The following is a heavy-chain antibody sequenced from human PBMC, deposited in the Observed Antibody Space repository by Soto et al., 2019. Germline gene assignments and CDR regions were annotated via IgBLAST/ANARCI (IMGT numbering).Heavy chain of an antibody. CDR2: IYPSGST. D-gene: IGHD3-10*01. J-gene: IGHJ6*02. Sequence: QLQESGSGLVKPSQTLSLTCRVSSDSRDSGGYSWSWIRQPPGKGLEWIGYIYPSGSTSPNPSLASRVTMSVDRSRNQFSLTLRSVTAADTAVYYCVRDRGGGSATFYKSEGMDVWGRGITVTVSS. CDR1: SDSRDSGGYS. V-gene: IGHV4-30-2*01. CDR3: VRDRGGGSATFYKSEGMDV.